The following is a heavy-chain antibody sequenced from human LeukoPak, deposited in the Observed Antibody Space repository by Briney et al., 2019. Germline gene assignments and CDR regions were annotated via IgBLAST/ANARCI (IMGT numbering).Heavy chain of an antibody. Sequence: SETLSLTCTVSGGSISTYYWSWIRQPPGKGLEWIGYIYYSGSTSYNPSLKSRVTISVDTSKNQFSLKLSSVTAADTAVYYCAKAAATLYYFDYWGQGTLVTVSS. CDR3: AKAAATLYYFDY. V-gene: IGHV4-59*01. J-gene: IGHJ4*02. D-gene: IGHD6-13*01. CDR2: IYYSGST. CDR1: GGSISTYY.